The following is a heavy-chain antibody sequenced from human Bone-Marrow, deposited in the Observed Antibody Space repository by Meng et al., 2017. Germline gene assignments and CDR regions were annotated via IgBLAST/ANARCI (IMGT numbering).Heavy chain of an antibody. D-gene: IGHD2-21*02. J-gene: IGHJ6*02. CDR1: GFTFSSYG. V-gene: IGHV3-33*01. Sequence: SCAASGFTFSSYGMHWVRQAPGKGLEWVAVIWYDGSNKYYADSVKGRFTISRDNSKNTLYLQMNSLRAEDTAVYYCARKSDLEFYYYYYGMDVWGQGTRVTVSS. CDR3: ARKSDLEFYYYYYGMDV. CDR2: IWYDGSNK.